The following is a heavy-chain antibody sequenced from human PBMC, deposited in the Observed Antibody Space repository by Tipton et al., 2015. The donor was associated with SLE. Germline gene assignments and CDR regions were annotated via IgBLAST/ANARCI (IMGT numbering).Heavy chain of an antibody. CDR2: IYQSGST. CDR3: ARLGGSGTAFDV. J-gene: IGHJ3*01. V-gene: IGHV4-38-2*02. CDR1: GYSIRSGYY. Sequence: GLVKPSETLSLTCSVSGYSIRSGYYWGWIRQPPGKGLEWIGSIYQSGSTYYKPSPRSRVTISVDTSKNQFSLNLTSVTASDTAVYYCARLGGSGTAFDVWGQGTLVTVSA. D-gene: IGHD3-10*01.